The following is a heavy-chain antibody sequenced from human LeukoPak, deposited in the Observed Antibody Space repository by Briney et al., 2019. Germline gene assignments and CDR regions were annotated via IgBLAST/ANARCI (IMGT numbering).Heavy chain of an antibody. CDR3: ARDTNY. CDR2: ISSSSGTI. CDR1: GFTFSSYT. V-gene: IGHV3-48*04. Sequence: GGSLRLSCAASGFTFSSYTMNWVRQAPGKGLEWVSYISSSSGTIYYADSVKGRFTISRDNAKNSLYLQMNSLRAEDTAVYYCARDTNYWGQGATVTVSS. D-gene: IGHD1-7*01. J-gene: IGHJ6*02.